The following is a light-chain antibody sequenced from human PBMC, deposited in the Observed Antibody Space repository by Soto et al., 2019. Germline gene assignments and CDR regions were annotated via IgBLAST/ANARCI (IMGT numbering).Light chain of an antibody. J-gene: IGKJ1*01. CDR3: LQDSSYPGT. CDR2: AAS. Sequence: AIQMTQSPSSLSASVGDRVTITCRASQGIRNDLGWYQQKPGKAPKLLIYAASSLQTGVPSRLSGSGSGTDFTLTMSRLQPEDFASYYCLQDSSYPGTFGQGTKVEI. V-gene: IGKV1-6*01. CDR1: QGIRND.